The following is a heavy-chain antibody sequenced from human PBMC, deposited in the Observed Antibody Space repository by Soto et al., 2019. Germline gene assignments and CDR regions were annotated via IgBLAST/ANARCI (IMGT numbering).Heavy chain of an antibody. Sequence: SETRSLTCTVSGGSIQPCDWRWILHPPGQRQEWIGYIYYIGSTNYNPSLASRVTISVDTSKNQFSLKLSSVTAADTAVYYCARVNIYSYGASYFYYYGMDVWGQGTTVT. J-gene: IGHJ6*02. CDR2: IYYIGST. CDR1: GGSIQPCD. CDR3: ARVNIYSYGASYFYYYGMDV. V-gene: IGHV4-59*01. D-gene: IGHD5-18*01.